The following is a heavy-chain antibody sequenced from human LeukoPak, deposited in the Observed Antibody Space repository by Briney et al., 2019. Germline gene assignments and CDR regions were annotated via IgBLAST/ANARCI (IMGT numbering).Heavy chain of an antibody. J-gene: IGHJ4*02. V-gene: IGHV4-39*02. CDR2: INYSGTT. CDR1: GGSISGSDYY. CDR3: ARDTHLEY. Sequence: SETLSLTCTVSGGSISGSDYYWGWIRQPPGQGLEWIGRINYSGTTSYNPSLRSRVSISVDTSRNQFSLKLTSVTAADTAVYYCARDTHLEYWGQGTLVTVSS.